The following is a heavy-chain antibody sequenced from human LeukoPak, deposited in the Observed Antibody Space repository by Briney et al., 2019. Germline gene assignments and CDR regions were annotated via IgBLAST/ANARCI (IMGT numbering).Heavy chain of an antibody. D-gene: IGHD1-26*01. Sequence: HGASLKISCKGSGYSFTSYWIGWVRQMPGKGLEWMGIIYPGDSDTRYSPSFQGQVTISADKSISTAYLQWSSLKASDTAMYYCARTPRIVGATTAFDIWGQGTMVTVSS. CDR2: IYPGDSDT. J-gene: IGHJ3*02. V-gene: IGHV5-51*01. CDR1: GYSFTSYW. CDR3: ARTPRIVGATTAFDI.